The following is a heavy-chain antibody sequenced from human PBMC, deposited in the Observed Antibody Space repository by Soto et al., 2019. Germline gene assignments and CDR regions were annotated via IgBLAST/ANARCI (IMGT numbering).Heavy chain of an antibody. Sequence: QITLKESGPTLVKPTQTLTLTCTFSGFSLSTTGEGVGWIRQPPGKALEWLAVINWNDDKSYSPSLKSRLTISKDTSKKQVVLTMMNMAPVDTGTYYCAQVDDVAALFAYLGQGTLVTVSS. CDR2: INWNDDK. D-gene: IGHD6-6*01. CDR3: AQVDDVAALFAY. CDR1: GFSLSTTGEG. V-gene: IGHV2-5*01. J-gene: IGHJ4*02.